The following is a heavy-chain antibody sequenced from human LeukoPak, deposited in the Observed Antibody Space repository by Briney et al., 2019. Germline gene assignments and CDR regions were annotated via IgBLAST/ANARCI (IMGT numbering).Heavy chain of an antibody. CDR3: ATRSFYYGMDV. V-gene: IGHV3-53*01. CDR2: IYSGGST. J-gene: IGHJ6*02. Sequence: GGSLRLSCAASGFTVSSNYMSWVRQAPGKGLEWVSVIYSGGSTFYADSVKGRFTISRDNSKNTVYLQMNSLRDEDTAIYYCATRSFYYGMDVWGHGTTVTVSS. CDR1: GFTVSSNY.